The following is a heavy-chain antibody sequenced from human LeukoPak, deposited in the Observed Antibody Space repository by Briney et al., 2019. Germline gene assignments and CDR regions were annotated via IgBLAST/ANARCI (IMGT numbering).Heavy chain of an antibody. Sequence: GRSLRLSCAASGFTFDDYAMHWVRQAPGKGLEWVSGISWNSGSIGYADPVKGRFTISRDNAKNSLYLQMNSLRAEDTALYYCAKGSGFDYWGQGTLVTVSS. V-gene: IGHV3-9*01. J-gene: IGHJ4*02. CDR1: GFTFDDYA. D-gene: IGHD3-10*01. CDR3: AKGSGFDY. CDR2: ISWNSGSI.